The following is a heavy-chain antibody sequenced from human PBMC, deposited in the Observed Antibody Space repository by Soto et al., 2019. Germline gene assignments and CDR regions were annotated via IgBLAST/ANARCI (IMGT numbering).Heavy chain of an antibody. CDR3: ARGEVGVRY. D-gene: IGHD1-26*01. J-gene: IGHJ4*02. CDR1: GGSISSYY. Sequence: SETLSLTXTVSGGSISSYYWSWIRQPPGKGLEWIGYIYYSGSTNYNPSLKSRVTISVDTSKNQFSLKLSSVTAADTAVYYCARGEVGVRYWGQGTLVTVSS. V-gene: IGHV4-59*01. CDR2: IYYSGST.